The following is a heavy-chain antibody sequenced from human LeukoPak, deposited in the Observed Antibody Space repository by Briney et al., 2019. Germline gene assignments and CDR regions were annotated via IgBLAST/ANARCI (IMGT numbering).Heavy chain of an antibody. CDR3: ARGGGAARRRGAFDI. V-gene: IGHV4-34*01. CDR2: INHSGST. D-gene: IGHD6-6*01. CDR1: GGSISSYY. J-gene: IGHJ3*02. Sequence: SETLSLTCTVSGGSISSYYWSWIRQPAGKGLEWIGEINHSGSTNYNPSLESRVTISVDTSKNQFSLKLSSVTAADTAVYYCARGGGAARRRGAFDIWGQGTMVTVSS.